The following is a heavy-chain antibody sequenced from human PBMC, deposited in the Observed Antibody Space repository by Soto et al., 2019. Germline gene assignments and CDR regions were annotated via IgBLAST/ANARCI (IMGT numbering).Heavy chain of an antibody. Sequence: GESLKISCKDSGYSVTSYWISWVRQMPGKGLEWMGRIDPSDSETNYSPSFQGHVTISADKSFSTAYLQWSSLKASDTAMYYCARHGPSLSVWFDPWGQGTLVTVSS. CDR2: IDPSDSET. CDR1: GYSVTSYW. V-gene: IGHV5-10-1*01. CDR3: ARHGPSLSVWFDP. J-gene: IGHJ5*02.